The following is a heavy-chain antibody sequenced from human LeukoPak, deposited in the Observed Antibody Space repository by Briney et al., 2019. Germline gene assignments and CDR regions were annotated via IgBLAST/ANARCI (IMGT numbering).Heavy chain of an antibody. D-gene: IGHD1-14*01. Sequence: GGSLRLSCAASGFPFTANYMTWVRRRAGRGLEGVAGCYGDGSRHYADSVKGRFTISRDNSKNTLDLHMNSLRAEDTAVYYCADPLTGLHPWGQGILVTVSS. CDR1: GFPFTANY. V-gene: IGHV3-53*01. J-gene: IGHJ5*02. CDR2: CYGDGSR. CDR3: ADPLTGLHP.